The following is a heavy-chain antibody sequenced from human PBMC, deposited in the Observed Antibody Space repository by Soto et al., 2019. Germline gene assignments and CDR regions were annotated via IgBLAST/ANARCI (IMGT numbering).Heavy chain of an antibody. CDR1: GGTSSSYA. J-gene: IGHJ4*02. V-gene: IGHV1-69*01. CDR2: FIPIFGTA. Sequence: QVQLVQSGAEVKKPGSSVRVSCKASGGTSSSYAISWVRQAPGQGLEWMGGFIPIFGTANYAQKFEGRVTITADESTSTAYMELSSLRSEDTAVYYCATMNRDLEWLYDYWGQGTLVTVSS. D-gene: IGHD3-3*01. CDR3: ATMNRDLEWLYDY.